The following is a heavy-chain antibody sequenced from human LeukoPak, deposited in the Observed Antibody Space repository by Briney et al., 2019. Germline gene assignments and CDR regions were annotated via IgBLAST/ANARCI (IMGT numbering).Heavy chain of an antibody. Sequence: PSATLSLTCAVSGGSFSGYYWSWIRQPPGKGLEWIGEINHSGSTNYNPSLKSRVTISVDTSKNQFSLKLSSVTAADTAVYYCARGFHGMDVWGKGTTVTVSS. CDR1: GGSFSGYY. CDR3: ARGFHGMDV. J-gene: IGHJ6*04. V-gene: IGHV4-34*01. CDR2: INHSGST.